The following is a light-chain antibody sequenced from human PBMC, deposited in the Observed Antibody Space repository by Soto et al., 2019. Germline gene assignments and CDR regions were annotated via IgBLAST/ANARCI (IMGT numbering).Light chain of an antibody. CDR3: CSYAGGRSWV. Sequence: QSALTQPASVSGSPGQSITISCTGSSSDVGSYNLVSWYQQYPGKAPNLIIYEVSKWPSGVSNRFSGSKSGNTASLTIFGLQAEDEADYYCCSYAGGRSWVFGGGTKLTVL. V-gene: IGLV2-23*02. CDR2: EVS. CDR1: SSDVGSYNL. J-gene: IGLJ3*02.